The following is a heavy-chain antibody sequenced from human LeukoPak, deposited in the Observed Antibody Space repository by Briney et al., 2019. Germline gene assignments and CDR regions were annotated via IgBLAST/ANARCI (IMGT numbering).Heavy chain of an antibody. CDR1: GGSISSGSYY. V-gene: IGHV4-61*02. D-gene: IGHD1-14*01. CDR2: IYTSGST. Sequence: SETLSLTCTVSGGSISSGSYYWSWLRQPAGKGLEWIGRIYTSGSTNYNPSLKSRVTISVDTSKTHFSLKLSSVTAADTAVYYCARINGNLTADAFDIWGQGTMVTVSS. J-gene: IGHJ3*02. CDR3: ARINGNLTADAFDI.